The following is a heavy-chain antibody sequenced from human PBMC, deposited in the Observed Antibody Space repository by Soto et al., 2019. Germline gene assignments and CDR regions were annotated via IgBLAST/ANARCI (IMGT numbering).Heavy chain of an antibody. CDR2: IIPILGIA. J-gene: IGHJ4*02. V-gene: IGHV1-69*02. CDR1: GGTFSSYT. Sequence: QVPLVQSGPEVKKPGSSVKVSCKASGGTFSSYTISWVRQAPGQGLEWMGRIIPILGIANYAQKFQGRVTITADKSTSTAYMELSSLRSEDTAVYYCATRGYCSGGSCYYFDYWGQGTLVTVSS. D-gene: IGHD2-15*01. CDR3: ATRGYCSGGSCYYFDY.